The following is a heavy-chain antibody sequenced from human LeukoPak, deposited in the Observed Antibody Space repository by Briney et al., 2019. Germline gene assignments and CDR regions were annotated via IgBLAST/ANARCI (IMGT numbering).Heavy chain of an antibody. CDR2: ISYDGSNE. V-gene: IGHV3-30*01. Sequence: PGRSLRLSCAASGFTFSSYAMHWVRQAPGKGLEWVAVISYDGSNEYYADSVKGRFTISRDNSRNTLYLQMNSLRAEDTAVYYCATSRYYDSSVPRFDYWGQGTLVTVSS. D-gene: IGHD3-22*01. CDR3: ATSRYYDSSVPRFDY. CDR1: GFTFSSYA. J-gene: IGHJ4*02.